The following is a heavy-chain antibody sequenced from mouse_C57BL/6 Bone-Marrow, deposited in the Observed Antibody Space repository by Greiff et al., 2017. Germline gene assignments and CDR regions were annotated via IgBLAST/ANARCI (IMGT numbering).Heavy chain of an antibody. Sequence: EVMLVESGEGLVKPGGSLKLSCAASGFTFSSYAMSWVRQTPEKRLEWVATISDGGSYTYYPDNVKGRFTISRDNAKNNRYLQMSHLKSEDTAMYYCARGLTTRFDYWGQGTTLTVSS. CDR2: ISDGGSYT. D-gene: IGHD2-1*01. J-gene: IGHJ2*01. CDR1: GFTFSSYA. CDR3: ARGLTTRFDY. V-gene: IGHV5-4*03.